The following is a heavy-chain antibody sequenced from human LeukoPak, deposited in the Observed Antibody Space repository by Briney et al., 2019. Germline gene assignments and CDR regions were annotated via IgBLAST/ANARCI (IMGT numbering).Heavy chain of an antibody. CDR2: INSDGSST. Sequence: GGSLRLSCAASGFTFSSYWMHWVRQGPGRGLVWVSRINSDGSSTSYADSVKGRFTISRDNAKNTLYMQMNSLRAEDTAVYYCARDNYRGALDFWGQGTMVTVSS. V-gene: IGHV3-74*01. J-gene: IGHJ3*01. CDR1: GFTFSSYW. D-gene: IGHD3-10*01. CDR3: ARDNYRGALDF.